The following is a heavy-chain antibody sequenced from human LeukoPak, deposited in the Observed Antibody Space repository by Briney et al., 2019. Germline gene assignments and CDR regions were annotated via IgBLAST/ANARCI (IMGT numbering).Heavy chain of an antibody. J-gene: IGHJ4*02. V-gene: IGHV1-69*05. CDR2: IIPIFGTA. D-gene: IGHD4-17*01. CDR3: ARVSYGDYVWGHMN. Sequence: GASAKVSCKASGGTFSSYAISWVRQAPGQGLEWMGRIIPIFGTANYAQKLQGRVTMTTDTSTSTAYMELRSLRSDDTAVCYCARVSYGDYVWGHMNWGQGTLVTVSS. CDR1: GGTFSSYA.